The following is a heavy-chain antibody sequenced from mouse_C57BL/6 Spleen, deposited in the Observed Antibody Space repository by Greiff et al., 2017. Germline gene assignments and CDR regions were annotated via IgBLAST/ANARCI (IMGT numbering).Heavy chain of an antibody. Sequence: QVQLQQSGAELVKPGASVKLSCKASGYTFTSYWMQWVKQRPGQGLEWIGEIDPSDSYTNYNQKFKGKATLTVDTSSSTAYMQLSSLTSEDSAVYYCLYYYGSSYFDYWGQGTTLTVSS. V-gene: IGHV1-50*01. D-gene: IGHD1-1*01. CDR3: LYYYGSSYFDY. CDR2: IDPSDSYT. CDR1: GYTFTSYW. J-gene: IGHJ2*01.